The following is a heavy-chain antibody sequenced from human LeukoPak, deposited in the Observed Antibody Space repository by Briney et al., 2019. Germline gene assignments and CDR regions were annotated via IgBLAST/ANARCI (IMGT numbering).Heavy chain of an antibody. V-gene: IGHV3-49*04. Sequence: GGSLRLSCTASGFTFGDYAMSWARQAPGKGLEWVGFIRSKTHGGTTEYAAAVKGRFIISRDDSRSIAYLQMNSLKTEDTAVYYCTRAPSLSWFDPWGQGTLVTVSS. CDR2: IRSKTHGGTT. D-gene: IGHD3-10*01. CDR1: GFTFGDYA. CDR3: TRAPSLSWFDP. J-gene: IGHJ5*02.